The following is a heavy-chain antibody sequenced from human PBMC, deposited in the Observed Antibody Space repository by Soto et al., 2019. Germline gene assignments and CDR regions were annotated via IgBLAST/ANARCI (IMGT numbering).Heavy chain of an antibody. CDR2: IVVGSGNT. D-gene: IGHD1-1*01. V-gene: IGHV1-58*01. CDR3: AADDMTTFI. Sequence: GASVKVSCTASGSTFPSSAVQWVRQARGQRLEWIGWIVVGSGNTNSAQKFQERVTFTRDMSTSTVYMELSSLKFEDTAVYYCAADDMTTFIWGQGTLVTVSS. CDR1: GSTFPSSA. J-gene: IGHJ4*02.